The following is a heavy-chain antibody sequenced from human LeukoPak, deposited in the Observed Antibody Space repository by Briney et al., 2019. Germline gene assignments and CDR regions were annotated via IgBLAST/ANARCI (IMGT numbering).Heavy chain of an antibody. V-gene: IGHV4-30-4*01. Sequence: SETLSLTCTVSGGSISSGDYYWSWIRQPPGKGLEWIGYIYYSGSTYYNPSLKSRVTISVDTSKNQFSLKLSSVTAADTAVYYCARDQYYYDSSGYYYYYYGMDVWGQGTTVTVSS. CDR1: GGSISSGDYY. J-gene: IGHJ6*02. CDR3: ARDQYYYDSSGYYYYYYGMDV. D-gene: IGHD3-22*01. CDR2: IYYSGST.